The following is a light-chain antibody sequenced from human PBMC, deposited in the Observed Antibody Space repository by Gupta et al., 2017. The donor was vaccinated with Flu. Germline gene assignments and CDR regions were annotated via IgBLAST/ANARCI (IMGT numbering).Light chain of an antibody. CDR3: QQYGSSPQFT. Sequence: IRLLSPGERAPPSCRASQSVSSSYLAWYQQKPGQATRLLIDGASSRATVIPDRFSGSGSGTDFTLTISRLETEDVAVYYGQQYGSSPQFTFGPGTKVDIK. J-gene: IGKJ3*01. CDR2: GAS. CDR1: QSVSSSY. V-gene: IGKV3-20*01.